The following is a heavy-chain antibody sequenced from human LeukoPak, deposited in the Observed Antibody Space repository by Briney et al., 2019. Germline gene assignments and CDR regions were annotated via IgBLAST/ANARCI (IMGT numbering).Heavy chain of an antibody. D-gene: IGHD6-13*01. Sequence: PGGSLRLSCTASGFTFGDYAMSWVRQAPGKGLEWVGFIRAKAYGGTTEYAASVKGRFTISRDDSKSIAYLQMNSLKTEDTAVYYCTRDTLLYSSSWGRTYDYYYMDVWGKGTTVTISS. CDR1: GFTFGDYA. V-gene: IGHV3-49*04. J-gene: IGHJ6*03. CDR2: IRAKAYGGTT. CDR3: TRDTLLYSSSWGRTYDYYYMDV.